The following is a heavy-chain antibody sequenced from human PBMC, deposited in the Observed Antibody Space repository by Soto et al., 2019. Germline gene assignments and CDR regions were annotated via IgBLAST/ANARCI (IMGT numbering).Heavy chain of an antibody. CDR2: IIPIFGTA. D-gene: IGHD3-22*01. J-gene: IGHJ3*02. V-gene: IGHV1-69*13. Sequence: ASVKVSCKASGGTFSSYAISWVRQAPGQGLEWMGGIIPIFGTANYAQKFQGRVTITADESTSTAYMELSSLRSEDTAVYYCAREVPDSSGYYGWGLDAFDIWGQGTMVTV. CDR3: AREVPDSSGYYGWGLDAFDI. CDR1: GGTFSSYA.